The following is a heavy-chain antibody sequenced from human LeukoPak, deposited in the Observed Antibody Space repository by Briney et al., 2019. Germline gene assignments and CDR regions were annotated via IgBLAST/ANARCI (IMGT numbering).Heavy chain of an antibody. J-gene: IGHJ6*02. CDR1: GFTVSSYG. D-gene: IGHD6-19*01. Sequence: GGSLRLSCAASGFTVSSYGMHWVRQAPGKGLEWVAVISYDGSNKYYADSVKGRFTISRDNSKNTLYLQMNSLRAEDTAVYYCAKDLIAVGRHPSGGYGMDVWGQGTTVTVSS. CDR2: ISYDGSNK. CDR3: AKDLIAVGRHPSGGYGMDV. V-gene: IGHV3-30*18.